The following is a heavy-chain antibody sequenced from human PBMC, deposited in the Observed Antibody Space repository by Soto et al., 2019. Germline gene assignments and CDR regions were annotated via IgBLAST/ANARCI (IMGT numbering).Heavy chain of an antibody. Sequence: EVQLLESGGGLVQPGGSLRLSCAASGFTFISYAMSWVRQAPGKGLEWVSGISGSGGSTYYADSVKGRFTISRDNSKNTLYLQMNSLRAEDTAVYYCAKDRRGWRGFDYWGQGTLVTVSS. D-gene: IGHD3-3*01. CDR1: GFTFISYA. V-gene: IGHV3-23*01. J-gene: IGHJ4*02. CDR2: ISGSGGST. CDR3: AKDRRGWRGFDY.